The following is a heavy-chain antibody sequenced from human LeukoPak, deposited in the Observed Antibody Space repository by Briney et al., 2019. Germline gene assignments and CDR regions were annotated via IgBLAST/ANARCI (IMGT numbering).Heavy chain of an antibody. CDR3: ARERWRSSSIVADY. Sequence: ASVKVSCKASGYTFTGYYMHWVRQAPGQGLEWMGRINPNSGATNYAQKFQGRVTMTRDTSISTAYMELSRLRSDDTAVYYCARERWRSSSIVADYWGQGTLVTVSS. J-gene: IGHJ4*02. CDR2: INPNSGAT. CDR1: GYTFTGYY. D-gene: IGHD6-6*01. V-gene: IGHV1-2*06.